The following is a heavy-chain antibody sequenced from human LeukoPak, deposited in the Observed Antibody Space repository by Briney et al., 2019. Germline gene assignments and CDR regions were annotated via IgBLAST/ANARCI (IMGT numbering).Heavy chain of an antibody. CDR2: IYYSGST. CDR1: GGSISSSSYY. CDR3: ARVAAAGNYYFDY. Sequence: PSETLSLTCTVSGGSISSSSYYWGWIRQPPGKGLEWIGSIYYSGSTYYNPSLKSRVTISIDTSRNQFSLKLSSVTAADTAVYFCARVAAAGNYYFDYWGQGTLVTVSS. J-gene: IGHJ4*02. V-gene: IGHV4-39*07. D-gene: IGHD6-13*01.